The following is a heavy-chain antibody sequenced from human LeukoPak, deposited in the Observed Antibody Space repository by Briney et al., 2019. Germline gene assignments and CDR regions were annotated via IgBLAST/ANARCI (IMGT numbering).Heavy chain of an antibody. CDR3: ARGGGSIPFDY. D-gene: IGHD2-2*02. V-gene: IGHV3-21*01. J-gene: IGHJ4*02. Sequence: GGSLRLSCAASGFTFSTYNINCVRQAPGTGLEWVSSISSTSNMFSAYSVKGRFTISRDNAKNSLYLQMNSLRAEDTAVYYCARGGGSIPFDYWGQGTLVTVSS. CDR1: GFTFSTYN. CDR2: ISSTSNM.